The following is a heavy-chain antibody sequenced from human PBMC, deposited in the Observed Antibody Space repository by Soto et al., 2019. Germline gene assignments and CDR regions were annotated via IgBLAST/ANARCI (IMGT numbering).Heavy chain of an antibody. D-gene: IGHD3-3*01. V-gene: IGHV4-61*01. CDR1: GSSVSSGSYY. Sequence: PSETLSLTCTVSGSSVSSGSYYWSWIRQPPGKGLEWIGYIYYSGSTTYNPSLKSRVTISVDTSKNQFSLKLSSVTAADTAVYYCARGRYDFWSGYPWADPWGQGTLVTVSS. J-gene: IGHJ5*02. CDR2: IYYSGST. CDR3: ARGRYDFWSGYPWADP.